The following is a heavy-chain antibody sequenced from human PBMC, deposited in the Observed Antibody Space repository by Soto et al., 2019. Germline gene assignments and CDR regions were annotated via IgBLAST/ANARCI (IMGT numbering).Heavy chain of an antibody. CDR3: ARDRGGWPDY. Sequence: QVQLVQSGAEVKKPGASVKVSCKASGYTFTSYAMHWVRQAPGQRLEWMGWINAGNGNTKYSQKFQGRVTITRDTSASTAYIELSSLRSEDTAVYYCARDRGGWPDYWGQGTLVTVSS. V-gene: IGHV1-3*01. D-gene: IGHD6-19*01. CDR1: GYTFTSYA. J-gene: IGHJ4*02. CDR2: INAGNGNT.